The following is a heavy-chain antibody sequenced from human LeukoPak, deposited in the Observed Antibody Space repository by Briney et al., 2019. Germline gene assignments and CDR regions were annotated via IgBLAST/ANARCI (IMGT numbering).Heavy chain of an antibody. CDR3: ARDSPISGSYYGGLGY. V-gene: IGHV1-46*01. CDR1: GYTFTSYY. D-gene: IGHD1-26*01. J-gene: IGHJ4*02. CDR2: INPSGGST. Sequence: ASVKVSCKASGYTFTSYYMHWLRQAPGQGLEWMGIINPSGGSTSYAQKFQGRVTMTRDTSTSTVYMELSSLRSEDTAVYYCARDSPISGSYYGGLGYWGQGTLVTVSS.